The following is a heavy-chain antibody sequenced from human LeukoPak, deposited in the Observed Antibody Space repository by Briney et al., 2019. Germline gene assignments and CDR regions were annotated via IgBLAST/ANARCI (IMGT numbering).Heavy chain of an antibody. J-gene: IGHJ4*02. CDR2: ISGYNGKT. CDR3: GRQVDTSMALPDY. CDR1: VYTFANYG. Sequence: ASVKVSCKASVYTFANYGISWVRQAPGIGPEWMGWISGYNGKTKYAHKFHRRVTMTVDTSTRIAFMELRSLRSDDTAVYYCGRQVDTSMALPDYWGQGTLVTVSS. D-gene: IGHD5-18*01. V-gene: IGHV1-18*01.